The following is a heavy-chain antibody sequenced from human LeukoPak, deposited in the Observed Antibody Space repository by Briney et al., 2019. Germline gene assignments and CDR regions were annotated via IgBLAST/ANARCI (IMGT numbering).Heavy chain of an antibody. Sequence: GASVKVSCKASGYTFTSYGISWVRQAPGQGLEWMGWISAYNGNTNYAQKLQGRVTMTTDTSTSTAYMELRSLRSDDTAVYYCARATTTHSSWFERTRYYYMDVWGKGTTVTVSS. D-gene: IGHD6-13*01. CDR1: GYTFTSYG. V-gene: IGHV1-18*01. CDR2: ISAYNGNT. CDR3: ARATTTHSSWFERTRYYYMDV. J-gene: IGHJ6*03.